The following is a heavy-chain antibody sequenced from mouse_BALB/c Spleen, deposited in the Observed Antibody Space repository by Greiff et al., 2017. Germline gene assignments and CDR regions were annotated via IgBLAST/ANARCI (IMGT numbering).Heavy chain of an antibody. CDR1: GFTFSSYA. V-gene: IGHV5-6-5*01. CDR2: ISSGGST. D-gene: IGHD1-1*01. CDR3: ARENYGYAMDY. J-gene: IGHJ4*01. Sequence: EVKLMESGGGLVKPGGSLKLSCAASGFTFSSYAMSWVRQTPEKRLEWVASISSGGSTYYPDSVKGRFTISRDNARNILYLQMSSLRSEDTAMYYCARENYGYAMDYWGQGTSVTVSS.